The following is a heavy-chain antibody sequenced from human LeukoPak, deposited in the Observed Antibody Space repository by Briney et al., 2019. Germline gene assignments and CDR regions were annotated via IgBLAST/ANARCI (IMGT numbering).Heavy chain of an antibody. D-gene: IGHD6-19*01. CDR1: GYTFTSYG. J-gene: IGHJ4*02. Sequence: GASVKVSCKASGYTFTSYGISWVRQAPGQGLEWMGWISAYNGNTNYAQKLQGRVTMTTGTSTSTAYMELRSLRSDDTAVYYCARYRAYSSGWYGDFDYWGQGTLVTVSS. CDR2: ISAYNGNT. CDR3: ARYRAYSSGWYGDFDY. V-gene: IGHV1-18*01.